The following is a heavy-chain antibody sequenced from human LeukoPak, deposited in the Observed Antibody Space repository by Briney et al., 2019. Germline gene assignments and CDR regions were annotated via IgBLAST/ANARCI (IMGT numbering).Heavy chain of an antibody. CDR3: ARAQTYGDSRLLLDY. D-gene: IGHD2-21*02. Sequence: GGSLRLSCAASGFTFGNHGMSRVPQAPGKGPEGVSGINWNGGSTGYADSVEGRFTISRDNAKNSQYLQVNSLRVEDTALYYCARAQTYGDSRLLLDYWGQGTLVTVSS. CDR2: INWNGGST. CDR1: GFTFGNHG. V-gene: IGHV3-20*04. J-gene: IGHJ4*02.